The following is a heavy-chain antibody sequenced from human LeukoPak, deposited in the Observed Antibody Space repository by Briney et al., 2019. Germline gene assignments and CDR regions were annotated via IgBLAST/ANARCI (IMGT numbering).Heavy chain of an antibody. CDR1: GGSFSGYY. CDR2: INHSGST. V-gene: IGHV4-34*01. J-gene: IGHJ4*02. D-gene: IGHD3-22*01. CDR3: ARTYDSSGYYGLHFDY. Sequence: SETLSLTCAVYGGSFSGYYWSWIRQPPGKGLEWIGEINHSGSTNYNPSPKSRVTISVDTSKNQFSLKLSSVTAADTAVYYCARTYDSSGYYGLHFDYWGQGTLVTVS.